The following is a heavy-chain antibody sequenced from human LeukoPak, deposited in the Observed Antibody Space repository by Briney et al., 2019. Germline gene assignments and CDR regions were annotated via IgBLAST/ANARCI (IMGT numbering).Heavy chain of an antibody. V-gene: IGHV3-23*01. CDR2: ISGSGGST. CDR1: GFTFSSYA. D-gene: IGHD4/OR15-4a*01. CDR3: AKDGAYYYYGMDV. J-gene: IGHJ6*02. Sequence: GGSLRLSCAASGFTFSSYAMSWVRQAPGKGVEWVSTISGSGGSTYYADSVKGRFTISRDNSKNTLYLQMNSLRAEDTAVYYCAKDGAYYYYGMDVWGQGTTVTVSS.